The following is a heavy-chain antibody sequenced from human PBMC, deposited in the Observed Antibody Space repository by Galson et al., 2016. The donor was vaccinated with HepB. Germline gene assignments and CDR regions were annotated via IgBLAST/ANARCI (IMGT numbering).Heavy chain of an antibody. CDR2: IVVGSGNT. CDR1: GFTFTSSA. CDR3: AAGLVGAKVGKYYYGMDV. V-gene: IGHV1-58*01. J-gene: IGHJ6*02. D-gene: IGHD1-26*01. Sequence: SVKVSCKASGFTFTSSAVQWVRQARGQRLEWIGWIVVGSGNTHYAQKFQEKVTFTRDMSTNTAYMGLSSLRSDDTAVYYCAAGLVGAKVGKYYYGMDVWGQGTTVTVSS.